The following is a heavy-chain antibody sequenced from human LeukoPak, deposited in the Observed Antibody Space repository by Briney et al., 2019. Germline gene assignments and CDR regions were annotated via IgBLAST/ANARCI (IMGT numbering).Heavy chain of an antibody. CDR3: ARRLTQYDCFDP. D-gene: IGHD2-2*01. J-gene: IGHJ5*02. Sequence: SQTLSLTCAISGDSVSSNSVTWNWIRQSPSRGLEWLGRTYYRSTWYNDYAVSVRGRITVNPDTTKNQFSLHLNSVTPEDTAVYYCARRLTQYDCFDPWGQGILVTVSS. CDR2: TYYRSTWYN. V-gene: IGHV6-1*01. CDR1: GDSVSSNSVT.